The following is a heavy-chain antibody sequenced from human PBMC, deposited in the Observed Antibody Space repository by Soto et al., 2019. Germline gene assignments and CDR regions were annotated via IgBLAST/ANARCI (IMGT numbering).Heavy chain of an antibody. Sequence: QLVESGGGLIQPGESLKLSCAASGLSVSTNFMSWVRQAPGQGLEWLAVIYSGGKTFYADSVKGRFTISKDNSKNTLSLQMNSLRAEDTAVYYCTRDAPGERPYYFYYYGMDVWGQGTTVTVSS. V-gene: IGHV3-53*01. CDR3: TRDAPGERPYYFYYYGMDV. CDR2: IYSGGKT. J-gene: IGHJ6*02. CDR1: GLSVSTNF.